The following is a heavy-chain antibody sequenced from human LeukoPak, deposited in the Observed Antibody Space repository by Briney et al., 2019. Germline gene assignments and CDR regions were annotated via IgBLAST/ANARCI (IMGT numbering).Heavy chain of an antibody. CDR3: ARDTVVPAAIEGYGMDV. V-gene: IGHV4-4*02. D-gene: IGHD2-2*01. CDR1: GGSISSSNW. Sequence: SGTLSLTCAVSGGSISSSNWWSWVRQPPGKGLEWIGEIYHSGSTNYNPSLKSRVTISVDKPKNQFSLKLSSVTAADTAVYYCARDTVVPAAIEGYGMDVWGKGATVSVST. CDR2: IYHSGST. J-gene: IGHJ6*04.